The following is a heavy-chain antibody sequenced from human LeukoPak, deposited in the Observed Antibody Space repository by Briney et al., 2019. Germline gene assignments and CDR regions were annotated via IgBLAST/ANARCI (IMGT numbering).Heavy chain of an antibody. V-gene: IGHV1-18*01. CDR2: ISAYNGNT. Sequence: ASVKVSCKASGGTFISYAISWVRQAPGQGLEWMGWISAYNGNTNYAQKLQGRVTTTTDTSTSTAYMELRSLRSDDTAVYYCARVGEYSSSWHLVMDYWGQGTLVTVSS. CDR1: GGTFISYA. J-gene: IGHJ4*02. CDR3: ARVGEYSSSWHLVMDY. D-gene: IGHD6-13*01.